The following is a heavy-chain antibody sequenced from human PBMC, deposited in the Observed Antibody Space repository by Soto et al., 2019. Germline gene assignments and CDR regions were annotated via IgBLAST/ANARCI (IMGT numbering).Heavy chain of an antibody. D-gene: IGHD4-17*01. V-gene: IGHV4-30-2*01. CDR1: GFSISSAWFS. Sequence: TLSLSCTVSGFSISSAWFSWGRIRPPEGKGLEWIGHIYYSGTTYYNPSLKSRVSRSVDRSNNQFSLKLTYVTAADTAVYSCACWTTDRGVNWHVHRWGPGSLLTVSS. J-gene: IGHJ2*01. CDR2: IYYSGTT. CDR3: ACWTTDRGVNWHVHR.